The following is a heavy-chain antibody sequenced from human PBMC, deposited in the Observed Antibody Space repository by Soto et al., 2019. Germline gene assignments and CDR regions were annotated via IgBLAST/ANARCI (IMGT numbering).Heavy chain of an antibody. CDR2: IFTDNGDT. V-gene: IGHV1-3*04. CDR3: ARGYQGSFDM. CDR1: GYIFTGYH. J-gene: IGHJ3*02. Sequence: ASVKVSCKASGYIFTGYHMHWVRQAPGQGLEWMGWIFTDNGDTVYSQNFQDRVTITRDTSANTACMDLSSLTSEDTAMYYCARGYQGSFDMWGQGTMVTVSS. D-gene: IGHD2-2*01.